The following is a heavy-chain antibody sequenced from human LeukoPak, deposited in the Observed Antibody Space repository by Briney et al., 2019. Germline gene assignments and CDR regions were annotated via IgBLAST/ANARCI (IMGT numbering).Heavy chain of an antibody. CDR1: GDSISSSSYY. Sequence: SETLSLTCTVSGDSISSSSYYWSRIRQPPGKGLEWIGEINHSGSTNYNPSLKSRVTISVDTSKNQFSLKLSSVTAADTAVYYCARSSLLYSSSWYPRGLYFDYWGQGTLVTVSS. J-gene: IGHJ4*02. CDR2: INHSGST. CDR3: ARSSLLYSSSWYPRGLYFDY. D-gene: IGHD6-13*01. V-gene: IGHV4-39*07.